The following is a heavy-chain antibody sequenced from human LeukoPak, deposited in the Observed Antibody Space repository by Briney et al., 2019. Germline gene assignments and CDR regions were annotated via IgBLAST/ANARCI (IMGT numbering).Heavy chain of an antibody. CDR3: ARPGTYYDFWSGYTPTAAAFDI. CDR1: GGSISSYY. V-gene: IGHV4-59*01. Sequence: SETLSLTCTASGGSISSYYWSWIRQPPGKGLEWIGYIYYSGSTNYNPSLKSRVTISVDTSKNQFSLKLSSVTAADTAVYYCARPGTYYDFWSGYTPTAAAFDIWGQGTMVTVSS. J-gene: IGHJ3*02. D-gene: IGHD3-3*01. CDR2: IYYSGST.